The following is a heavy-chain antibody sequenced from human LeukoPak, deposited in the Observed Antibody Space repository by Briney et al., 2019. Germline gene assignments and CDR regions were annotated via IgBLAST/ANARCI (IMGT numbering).Heavy chain of an antibody. CDR1: GITFSNFA. D-gene: IGHD5-18*01. V-gene: IGHV3-23*01. J-gene: IGHJ4*02. Sequence: GGSLRLSCAASGITFSNFAMSWVRQAPGRGLEWVATISGSGAKTYYADSVKGRFTVSRDNSKNTLYLQMNSLRAEETAEYYCAKSWIRVGSFDYWGQGTLATVSS. CDR2: ISGSGAKT. CDR3: AKSWIRVGSFDY.